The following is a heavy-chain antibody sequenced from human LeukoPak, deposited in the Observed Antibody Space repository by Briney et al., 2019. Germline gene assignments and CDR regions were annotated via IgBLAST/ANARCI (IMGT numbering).Heavy chain of an antibody. Sequence: QPGGSLRLSCAASGFTFSSYEMNWVRLAPGKGLEWVSYINVGGSTIYYADSVKGRFTISRDNAKNSLYLQMNSLRAEDTAVYYCARTIKYDSDSASENYEYFQHWGQGTLVTVSS. V-gene: IGHV3-48*03. J-gene: IGHJ1*01. CDR3: ARTIKYDSDSASENYEYFQH. D-gene: IGHD3-22*01. CDR1: GFTFSSYE. CDR2: INVGGSTI.